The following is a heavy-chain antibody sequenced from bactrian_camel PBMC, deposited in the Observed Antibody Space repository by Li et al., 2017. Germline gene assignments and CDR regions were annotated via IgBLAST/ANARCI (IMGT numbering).Heavy chain of an antibody. J-gene: IGHJ2*01. V-gene: IGHV3S6*01. Sequence: VQLVESGGGLVQPGGSLTLSCVASGFTFSDYYINWVRQAPGKGVQWVASIYSDDSTIYYSDSVKGRFTIARDNVKNTLYLQMNDLKPEDTGMYYCAADGPRGVLYGGKRCGYLELWGQGTQVTVS. CDR2: IYSDDSTI. D-gene: IGHD2*01. CDR1: GFTFSDYY. CDR3: AADGPRGVLYGGKRCGYLEL.